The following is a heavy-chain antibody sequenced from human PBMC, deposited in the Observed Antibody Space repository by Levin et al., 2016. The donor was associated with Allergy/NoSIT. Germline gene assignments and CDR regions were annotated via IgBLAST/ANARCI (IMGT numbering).Heavy chain of an antibody. D-gene: IGHD3-10*01. V-gene: IGHV3-30-3*01. CDR3: ASPDPENYYGSGSPLPYGMDV. Sequence: GESLKISCAASGFTFSSYAMHWVRQAPGKGLEWVAVISYDGSNKYYADSVKGRFTISRDNSKNTLYLQMNSLRAEDTAVYYCASPDPENYYGSGSPLPYGMDVWGQGTTVTVSS. J-gene: IGHJ6*02. CDR1: GFTFSSYA. CDR2: ISYDGSNK.